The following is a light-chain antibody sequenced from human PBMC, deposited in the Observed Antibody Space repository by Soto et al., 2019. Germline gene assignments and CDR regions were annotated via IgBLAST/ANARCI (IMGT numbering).Light chain of an antibody. Sequence: EIVMTQSPATLSVSPGERATLSCRASQSVSSNLAWYQQKPGQAPRLLIYGASTRATGIPARLSGSGSGTEFTLTISSLQSEDFAVYYCQQYNNWPPYIFGQGTKLEIK. CDR1: QSVSSN. V-gene: IGKV3-15*01. CDR2: GAS. CDR3: QQYNNWPPYI. J-gene: IGKJ2*01.